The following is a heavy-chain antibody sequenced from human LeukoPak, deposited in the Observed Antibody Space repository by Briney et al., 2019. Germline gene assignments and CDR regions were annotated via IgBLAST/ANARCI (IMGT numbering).Heavy chain of an antibody. Sequence: SETLSLTCAVYGGSFSGYYWSWIRQPPGKGLEWVGEINHSGSTNYNPSLKSRVTISVDTSKNQFSLKLSSVTAADTAVYYCARRDSSGWYLGRATRGYYFDYWGQGTLVTVSS. D-gene: IGHD6-19*01. CDR2: INHSGST. J-gene: IGHJ4*02. CDR1: GGSFSGYY. CDR3: ARRDSSGWYLGRATRGYYFDY. V-gene: IGHV4-34*01.